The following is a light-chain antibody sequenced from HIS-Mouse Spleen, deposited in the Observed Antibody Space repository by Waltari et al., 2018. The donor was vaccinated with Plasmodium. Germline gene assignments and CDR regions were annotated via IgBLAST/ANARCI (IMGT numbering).Light chain of an antibody. CDR1: ALPKKY. J-gene: IGLJ1*01. Sequence: SYELTQPPSVSVSPGQTARITCSGDALPKKYAYWYKQKSGQAPVLVIYEDSKRPSGIPERFSGSSSGTMATVTISGAQVEDEADYYCYSTDSSGNHYVFGTGTKVTVL. CDR2: EDS. CDR3: YSTDSSGNHYV. V-gene: IGLV3-10*01.